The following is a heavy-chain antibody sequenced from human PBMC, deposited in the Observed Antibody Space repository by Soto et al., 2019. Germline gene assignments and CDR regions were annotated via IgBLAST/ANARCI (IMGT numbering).Heavy chain of an antibody. D-gene: IGHD6-13*01. CDR1: LS. Sequence: LSLHCFCRAPGKGLEWMGVFDPEDGETIYAQKFQGRVTMTEDTSTDTAYMELSSLRSEDTAVYYCATVIADHPRWFDPWGQGTLVTVSS. CDR3: ATVIADHPRWFDP. V-gene: IGHV1-24*01. CDR2: FDPEDGET. J-gene: IGHJ5*02.